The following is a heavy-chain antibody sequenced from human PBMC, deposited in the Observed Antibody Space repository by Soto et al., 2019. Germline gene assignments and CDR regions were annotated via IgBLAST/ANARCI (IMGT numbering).Heavy chain of an antibody. CDR3: AQGCGSSCDVGGI. J-gene: IGHJ4*02. D-gene: IGHD2-15*01. CDR1: GFTFSSYA. CDR2: INGSGGNT. Sequence: EVQLLESGGGLVQPGGSLRLSCAASGFTFSSYAMTWVRQAPGKGLEWVSGINGSGGNTYYADSVKGRFTISRDNSKNTLSLQMSSLRADDTAVYYCAQGCGSSCDVGGIWGQGTLVTVSS. V-gene: IGHV3-23*01.